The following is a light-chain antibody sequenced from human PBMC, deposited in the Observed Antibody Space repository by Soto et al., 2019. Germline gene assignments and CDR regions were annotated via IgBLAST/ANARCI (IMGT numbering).Light chain of an antibody. CDR3: QQTYTTLSIT. CDR2: AAS. J-gene: IGKJ5*01. Sequence: DIQMTQSPPSLSGSVGDRVTITCRASESISRHLNWYQQKPGKAPKLLIYAASSLQNGVPSRFRGGGSGTDFTLTISNLQPEDFATYYCQQTYTTLSITFGQGTRLDIK. CDR1: ESISRH. V-gene: IGKV1-39*01.